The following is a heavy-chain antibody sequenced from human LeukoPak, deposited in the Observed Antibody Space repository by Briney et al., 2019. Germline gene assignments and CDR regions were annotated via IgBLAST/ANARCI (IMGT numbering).Heavy chain of an antibody. D-gene: IGHD2-15*01. CDR1: GYTFTDYY. CDR2: INPNSGDT. J-gene: IGHJ3*02. CDR3: ARGSSRGPRDAFDI. Sequence: ASVKVSCKASGYTFTDYYLHWVRQAPGQGLEWMGWINPNSGDTDYAQKFQGRVTMTRDTSISTAYMELSRLRYDDTAVYYCARGSSRGPRDAFDIWGQGTMVTLSS. V-gene: IGHV1-2*02.